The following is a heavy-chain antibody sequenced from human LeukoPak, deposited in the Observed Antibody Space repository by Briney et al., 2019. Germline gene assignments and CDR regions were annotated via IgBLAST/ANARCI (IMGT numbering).Heavy chain of an antibody. CDR1: GYTFTTYD. CDR2: MNPNSGYT. V-gene: IGHV1-8*03. J-gene: IGHJ4*02. D-gene: IGHD6-19*01. CDR3: ARVAGSIDY. Sequence: ASAKVSCKASGYTFTTYDINWVRQTTEQGLEWMGWMNPNSGYTGYAQKFQGRVTITRDTSISTAYMELSSLRSEDTAVYYCARVAGSIDYWGQGTLVTVSS.